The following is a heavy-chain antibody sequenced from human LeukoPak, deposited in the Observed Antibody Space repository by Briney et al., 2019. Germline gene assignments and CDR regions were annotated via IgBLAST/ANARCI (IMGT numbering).Heavy chain of an antibody. V-gene: IGHV3-30*03. CDR2: IYYDGKKN. CDR1: GFTFSHFA. CDR3: VRGSKIRGVIPQGEFDY. J-gene: IGHJ4*02. Sequence: GGSLRLSCAASGFTFSHFAMHWARQAPNKGLEWVAVIYYDGKKNYYADSVKGRFTLSRDDSKNTVYLQMNRLRAEDTAVYFCVRGSKIRGVIPQGEFDYGGQETVDTVSS. D-gene: IGHD3-10*01.